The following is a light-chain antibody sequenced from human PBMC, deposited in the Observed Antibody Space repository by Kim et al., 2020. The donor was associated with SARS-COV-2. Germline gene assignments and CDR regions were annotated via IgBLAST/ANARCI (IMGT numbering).Light chain of an antibody. CDR1: KRISDG. V-gene: IGKV1-5*01. Sequence: SASVGDRVTITGRASKRISDGWAWYQQKPGKAPKLLIYDASSLENGVPSRFSGSGSGTEFTLTISSLQPDDFATYYCQQSNSYPYTFGQGTKLEI. CDR3: QQSNSYPYT. CDR2: DAS. J-gene: IGKJ2*01.